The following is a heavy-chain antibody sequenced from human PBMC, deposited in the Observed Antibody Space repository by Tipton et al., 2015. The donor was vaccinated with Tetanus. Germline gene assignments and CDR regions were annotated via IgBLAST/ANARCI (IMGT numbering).Heavy chain of an antibody. Sequence: SLRLSCAASGFTFSSYWMSWVRQAPGKGLEWVANIKQDASEKYYVDSVKGRFTISRDNAKNSLYLQMNSLRAEDTAMYYCASWAGDQGPWVYWGHGTLVTVSS. CDR1: GFTFSSYW. D-gene: IGHD2-21*02. J-gene: IGHJ4*01. CDR2: IKQDASEK. CDR3: ASWAGDQGPWVY. V-gene: IGHV3-7*01.